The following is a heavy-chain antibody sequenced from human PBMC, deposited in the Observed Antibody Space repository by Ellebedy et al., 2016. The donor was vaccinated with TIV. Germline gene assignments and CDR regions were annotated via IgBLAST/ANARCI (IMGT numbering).Heavy chain of an antibody. J-gene: IGHJ3*02. V-gene: IGHV1-58*02. CDR1: GFTFTSSA. D-gene: IGHD3-22*01. Sequence: AASVKVSCKASGFTFTSSAMQWVRQARGQRLEWIGWIVVGSGNTNYAQKFQERVTITRDMSTSTAYMELSSLRSEDTAVYYCAADGGYYYDSSGFGDAFDIWGQGTMVTVSS. CDR2: IVVGSGNT. CDR3: AADGGYYYDSSGFGDAFDI.